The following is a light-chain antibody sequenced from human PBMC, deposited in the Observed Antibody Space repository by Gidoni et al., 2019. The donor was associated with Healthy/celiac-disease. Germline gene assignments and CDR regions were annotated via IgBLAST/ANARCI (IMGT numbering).Light chain of an antibody. CDR3: QQYNSYSSYS. J-gene: IGKJ2*03. V-gene: IGKV1-5*03. Sequence: DLPMTQSPSTLSASLGDRVTITCRASQSISSWLAWYQQKPGKAPKRLIYKASSLESGVPSRFSGSGSGTECTLTISSLQPDDFATYYCQQYNSYSSYSFGQGTKLEIK. CDR2: KAS. CDR1: QSISSW.